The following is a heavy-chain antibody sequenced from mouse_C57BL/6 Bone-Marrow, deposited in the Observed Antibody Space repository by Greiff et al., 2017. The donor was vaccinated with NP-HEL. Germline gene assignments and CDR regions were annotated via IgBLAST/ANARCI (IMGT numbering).Heavy chain of an antibody. V-gene: IGHV1-72*01. D-gene: IGHD1-1*01. Sequence: QVHVKQPGADLVKPGASVKLSCKASGYTFTSYWMHWVKQRPGRGLGWIGRFDPISGGTKFNEKFKTKATLTVDKPASTAYMQLSSLTSEDSAVYYCARYYYGSRGWYFDVWGTGTTVTVSS. J-gene: IGHJ1*03. CDR2: FDPISGGT. CDR1: GYTFTSYW. CDR3: ARYYYGSRGWYFDV.